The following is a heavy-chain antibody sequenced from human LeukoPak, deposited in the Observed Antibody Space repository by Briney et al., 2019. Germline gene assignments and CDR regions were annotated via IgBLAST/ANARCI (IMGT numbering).Heavy chain of an antibody. V-gene: IGHV3-9*01. CDR3: AKDIRGSSFAVDY. CDR1: GFTFDDYA. CDR2: ISWNSGSI. J-gene: IGHJ4*02. D-gene: IGHD6-6*01. Sequence: GGSLRLSCAASGFTFDDYAMHWARQAPGKGLEWVSGISWNSGSIGYADSVKGRFTISRDNAKNSLYLQMNSLRAEDTALYYCAKDIRGSSFAVDYWGQGTLVTVSS.